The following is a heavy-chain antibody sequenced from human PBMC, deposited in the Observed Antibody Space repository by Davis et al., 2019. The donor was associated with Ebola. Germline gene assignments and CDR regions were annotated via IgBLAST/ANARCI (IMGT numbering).Heavy chain of an antibody. CDR1: GVSISGGDYY. V-gene: IGHV4-30-4*01. CDR3: ASRYYFGSESPYYYGMDV. J-gene: IGHJ6*01. D-gene: IGHD3-10*01. CDR2: IYYSAST. Sequence: SETLSLPCIVSGVSISGGDYYWSWIRQPPGKGLEWIVYIYYSASTYYNPSLKGRVTISVDTSKNHFSLRLTSVAAADTAVDSCASRYYFGSESPYYYGMDVWGKGTTGTVSS.